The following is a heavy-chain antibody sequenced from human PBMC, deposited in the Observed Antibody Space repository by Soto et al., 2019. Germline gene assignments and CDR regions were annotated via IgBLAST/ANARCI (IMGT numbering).Heavy chain of an antibody. J-gene: IGHJ6*02. CDR3: ARHLNTLVSGTDSPYYYYSMDV. CDR2: IYPGDSDT. V-gene: IGHV5-51*01. D-gene: IGHD1-26*01. Sequence: GESLKISCKASGYSFTNYWIDWVRQMPRKGLEWMGVIYPGDSDTRYSTSFQGQVTISADKSSSTAYLQWSSLKASDTAIYFCARHLNTLVSGTDSPYYYYSMDVWGQGTTVTVSS. CDR1: GYSFTNYW.